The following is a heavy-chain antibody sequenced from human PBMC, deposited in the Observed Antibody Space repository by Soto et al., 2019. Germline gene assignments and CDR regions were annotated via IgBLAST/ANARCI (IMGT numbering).Heavy chain of an antibody. CDR2: ISASSGNT. D-gene: IGHD6-25*01. CDR1: GFTFSSCV. V-gene: IGHV3-23*01. CDR3: TNGMAAYGTLSQDY. Sequence: PGGCLSLYCETSGFTFSSCVMTWVRQPPEKGLEWVSAISASSGNTYYADSVKGRFTIFRDDSTSKLDLYFNIMATDDTAEFYCTNGMAAYGTLSQDYWGQGTLVTVPQ. J-gene: IGHJ4*02.